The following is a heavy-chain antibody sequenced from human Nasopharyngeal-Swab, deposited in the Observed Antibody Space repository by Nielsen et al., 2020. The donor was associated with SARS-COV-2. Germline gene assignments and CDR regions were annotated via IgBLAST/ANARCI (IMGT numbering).Heavy chain of an antibody. D-gene: IGHD4-23*01. Sequence: WIRQPPGKGLEWIGSIYYSGSTYYNPSLKSRVTISVDTSKNQFSLKLSSVTAADTAVYYCARVRADYGGNSDEPSMDVWGQGTTVTVSS. V-gene: IGHV4-39*01. CDR2: IYYSGST. CDR3: ARVRADYGGNSDEPSMDV. J-gene: IGHJ6*02.